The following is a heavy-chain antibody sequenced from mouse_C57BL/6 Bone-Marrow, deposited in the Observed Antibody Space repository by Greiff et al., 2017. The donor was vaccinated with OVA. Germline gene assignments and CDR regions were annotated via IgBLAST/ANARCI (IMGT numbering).Heavy chain of an antibody. V-gene: IGHV1-64*01. J-gene: IGHJ2*01. CDR2: IHPNSGST. CDR3: ARGGNYGLRFPH. D-gene: IGHD2-1*01. Sequence: QVQLQQSGAELVKPGASVKLSCKASGYTFTSYWMHWVKQRPGQGLEWIGMIHPNSGSTNYNEKFKSKATLTVDKSSSTAYMQLSSLTSEDSAVYYCARGGNYGLRFPHWGQGTTLTVSS. CDR1: GYTFTSYW.